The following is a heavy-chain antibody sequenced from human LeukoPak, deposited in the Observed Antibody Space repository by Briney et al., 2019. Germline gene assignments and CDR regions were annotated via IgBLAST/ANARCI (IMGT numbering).Heavy chain of an antibody. D-gene: IGHD2-2*01. CDR2: ISWNSGRI. Sequence: GRSLRLSCAVSGFTFDDYAMHWVRQAPGKGLEWVSGISWNSGRIDYADSVKGRFTISRGNAKNSLYLQMNSLRAEDTALYYCAKVASDRRYCSSTSCPAPFDYWGQGTLVTVSS. CDR3: AKVASDRRYCSSTSCPAPFDY. CDR1: GFTFDDYA. V-gene: IGHV3-9*01. J-gene: IGHJ4*02.